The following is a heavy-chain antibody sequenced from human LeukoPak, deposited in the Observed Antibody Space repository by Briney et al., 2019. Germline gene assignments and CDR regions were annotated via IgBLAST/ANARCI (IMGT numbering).Heavy chain of an antibody. CDR2: ISGSGGST. CDR3: AKDTMIVVVAPFDY. J-gene: IGHJ4*02. Sequence: GGSLRLSCAASGFTFSSYAMSWVRQAPGKGLEWVAAISGSGGSTYYADSVKGRFTISRDNSKNTLYLQMNSLRAEDTAVYYCAKDTMIVVVAPFDYWGQGTLVTVYS. D-gene: IGHD3-22*01. CDR1: GFTFSSYA. V-gene: IGHV3-23*01.